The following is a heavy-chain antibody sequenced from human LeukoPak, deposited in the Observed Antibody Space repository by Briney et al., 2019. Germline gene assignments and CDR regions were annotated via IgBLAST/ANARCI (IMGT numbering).Heavy chain of an antibody. J-gene: IGHJ3*02. CDR1: GFTFSSYS. CDR3: AREEDYFDSSGYYLSAFDI. V-gene: IGHV3-21*01. Sequence: GGSLRLSCAASGFTFSSYSMNWVRQAPGKGLEWVSSISSSSYIYYADSVKGRFTISRDNAKNSLYLQLNSLRAEDTAVYYCAREEDYFDSSGYYLSAFDIWGQGTMVTVSS. CDR2: ISSSSYI. D-gene: IGHD3-22*01.